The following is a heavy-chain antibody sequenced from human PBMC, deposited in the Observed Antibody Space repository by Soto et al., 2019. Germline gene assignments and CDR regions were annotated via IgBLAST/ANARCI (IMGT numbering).Heavy chain of an antibody. Sequence: QVQLVESGGGVVQPGRSLRLSCAASGFTFSSYGMHWVRQAPGKGLEWVAVISYDGSNKYYADSVKGRFTISRDNSKNTLYLQMXXLRAEDTAXXXXXXDLKTAYYDFWSGSYYYGMDVWGQGTTVTVSS. J-gene: IGHJ6*02. CDR2: ISYDGSNK. V-gene: IGHV3-30*03. D-gene: IGHD3-3*01. CDR1: GFTFSSYG. CDR3: XXDLKTAYYDFWSGSYYYGMDV.